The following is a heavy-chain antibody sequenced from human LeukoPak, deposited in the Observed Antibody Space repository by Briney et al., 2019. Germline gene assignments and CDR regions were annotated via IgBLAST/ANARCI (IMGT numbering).Heavy chain of an antibody. CDR3: ARGKIMITFGGVIVSDAFDI. CDR1: GGSFSGYY. Sequence: SETLSLTCAVYGGSFSGYYWSWIRQPPGKGLEWIGEINHSGSTNYNPSLKSRVTISVDTSKNQFSLKLRSVTAADRAVYYCARGKIMITFGGVIVSDAFDIWGQGTMVTVSS. D-gene: IGHD3-16*02. J-gene: IGHJ3*02. CDR2: INHSGST. V-gene: IGHV4-34*01.